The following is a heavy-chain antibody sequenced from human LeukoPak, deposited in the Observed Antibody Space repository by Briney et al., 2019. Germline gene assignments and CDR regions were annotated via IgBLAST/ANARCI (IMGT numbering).Heavy chain of an antibody. J-gene: IGHJ4*02. D-gene: IGHD4-17*01. CDR3: AKVGGYGDYGPLDY. V-gene: IGHV3-23*01. CDR2: ISGSGGST. CDR1: GFTFSSYA. Sequence: GGSLRLSCAASGFTFSSYAMSWVRQVPGKGLEWVSAISGSGGSTYYADSVKGRFTISRDNSKNTLYLQMNSLRAEDTAVYYCAKVGGYGDYGPLDYWGQGTLVTVSS.